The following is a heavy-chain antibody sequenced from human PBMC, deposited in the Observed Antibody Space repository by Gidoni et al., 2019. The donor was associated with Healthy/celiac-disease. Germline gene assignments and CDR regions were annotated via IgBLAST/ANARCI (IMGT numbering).Heavy chain of an antibody. CDR2: ISSSGSTI. J-gene: IGHJ6*02. Sequence: QVQLVESGGGLVKPGGSLRLSCAASGFTFSDYYMSWIRQAPGKGLGWVPYISSSGSTIYYADSVKGGFTISRDNAKNSLYLQMNSLRAEDTAVYYCARDSSSWSRNSYGMDVWGQGTTVTVSS. CDR1: GFTFSDYY. CDR3: ARDSSSWSRNSYGMDV. D-gene: IGHD6-13*01. V-gene: IGHV3-11*01.